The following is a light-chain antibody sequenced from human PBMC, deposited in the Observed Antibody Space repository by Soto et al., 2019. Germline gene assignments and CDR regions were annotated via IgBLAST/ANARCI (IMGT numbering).Light chain of an antibody. Sequence: IGLAQARATMTKTPGERATLSCRASQSVSSYLAWYQQKPGQAPRLLIYDASNRATGIPARFSGSGSGTDFTLTISSLEPEDFAVYYCQQRSNSWTFGQGTKVDTK. V-gene: IGKV3-11*01. CDR2: DAS. CDR3: QQRSNSWT. CDR1: QSVSSY. J-gene: IGKJ1*01.